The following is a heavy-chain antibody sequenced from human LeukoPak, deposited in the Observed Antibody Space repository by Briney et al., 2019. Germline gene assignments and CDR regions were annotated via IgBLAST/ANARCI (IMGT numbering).Heavy chain of an antibody. V-gene: IGHV3-20*04. CDR1: GFTFGDYG. D-gene: IGHD2-15*01. CDR3: ARGLYCSGGSCYAVGY. CDR2: INWIGGST. Sequence: PGGSLRLSCAASGFTFGDYGMSWVRQVPGKGLEWVSGINWIGGSTGYADSVKGRFTISRDNAKNSLYLQMNSLRAEDTAVYYCARGLYCSGGSCYAVGYWGQGTLVTVSS. J-gene: IGHJ4*02.